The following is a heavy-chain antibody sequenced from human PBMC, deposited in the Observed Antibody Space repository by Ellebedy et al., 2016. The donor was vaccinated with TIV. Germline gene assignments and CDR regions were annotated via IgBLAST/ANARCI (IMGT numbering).Heavy chain of an antibody. D-gene: IGHD1-1*01. CDR1: GFPFSGNA. J-gene: IGHJ4*02. CDR2: IWYDGITK. CDR3: ASEEEGELPDY. Sequence: PGGSLRLSCAASGFPFSGNAMHWVRQAPGKGLEWVAVIWYDGITKYYADSLEGRFTIARDNSKDTLYLQMDGLRPDDTAVYFCASEEEGELPDYWGQGTLVSVSS. V-gene: IGHV3-30-3*01.